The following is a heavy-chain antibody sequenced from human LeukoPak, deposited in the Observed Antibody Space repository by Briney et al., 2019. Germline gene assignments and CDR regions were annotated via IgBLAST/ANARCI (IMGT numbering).Heavy chain of an antibody. D-gene: IGHD4-23*01. CDR3: ARGFGGRGNSGIIDY. Sequence: SETLSLTCAVYGGSFSGYYWSWIRQPPGKGLGWIGEINHSGSTNDNPSLKSRVTISVDTSKNQFSLKLSSVTAADTAVYYCARGFGGRGNSGIIDYWGQGTLVTVSS. CDR2: INHSGST. J-gene: IGHJ4*02. V-gene: IGHV4-34*01. CDR1: GGSFSGYY.